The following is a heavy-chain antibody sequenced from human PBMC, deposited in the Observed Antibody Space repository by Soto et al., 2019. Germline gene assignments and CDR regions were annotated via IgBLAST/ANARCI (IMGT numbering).Heavy chain of an antibody. CDR3: ARDQLGERYYYGMDV. V-gene: IGHV4-4*07. CDR2: IYTSGST. J-gene: IGHJ6*02. Sequence: PSETLSLTCTGSGGSISSYYWSWIRQPAGKGLEWIGRIYTSGSTNYNPSLRSRVTMSVDTSKNQFSLKLSSVTAADTAVYYCARDQLGERYYYGMDVWGQGTTVTVSS. CDR1: GGSISSYY. D-gene: IGHD3-10*01.